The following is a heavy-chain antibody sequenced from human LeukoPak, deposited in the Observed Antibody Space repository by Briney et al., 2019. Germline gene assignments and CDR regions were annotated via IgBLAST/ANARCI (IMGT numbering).Heavy chain of an antibody. CDR2: IRYDGSNK. CDR3: AKDDELLWFGGYYFDY. V-gene: IGHV3-30*02. J-gene: IGHJ4*02. D-gene: IGHD3-10*01. Sequence: GGSLRLSCAASGFTFSSYGMHWVRQAPGKGLEWVAFIRYDGSNKYYADSVKGRFTISRDNSKNTLYLQMNSLRAEDTAVYYCAKDDELLWFGGYYFDYWGQGTLVTVSP. CDR1: GFTFSSYG.